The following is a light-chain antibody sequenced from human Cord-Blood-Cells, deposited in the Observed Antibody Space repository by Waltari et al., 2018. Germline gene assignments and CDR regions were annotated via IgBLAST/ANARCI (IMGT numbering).Light chain of an antibody. Sequence: QSALTQPASVSGSPGPSITISCTGTSSDVGGYNYVSWYQKHPGKAPKLMIYDVSNRPSGVSNRFSASKSGNTASLTISGLQAEDEADYYCSSYTSSSTVVFGGGTKLTVL. CDR1: SSDVGGYNY. J-gene: IGLJ2*01. CDR2: DVS. V-gene: IGLV2-14*01. CDR3: SSYTSSSTVV.